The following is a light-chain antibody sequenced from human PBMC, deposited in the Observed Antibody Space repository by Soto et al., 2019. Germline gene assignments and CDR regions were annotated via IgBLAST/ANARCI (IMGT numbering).Light chain of an antibody. CDR1: DNDVGGYDF. CDR2: QVT. J-gene: IGLJ3*02. Sequence: QFALTQSASVSGSPGQSITISCTGTDNDVGGYDFVSWYQQHPGRAPKLLIHQVTIRLSGISSRFSGSKSGNTASLTITGLQPEDEAMYFCCSHSTSIAWVFGGGTQLTVL. CDR3: CSHSTSIAWV. V-gene: IGLV2-14*01.